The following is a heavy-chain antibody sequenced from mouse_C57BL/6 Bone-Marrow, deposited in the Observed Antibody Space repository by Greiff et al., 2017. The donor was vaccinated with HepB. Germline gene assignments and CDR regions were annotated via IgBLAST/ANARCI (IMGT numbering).Heavy chain of an antibody. CDR3: ARGHYYGLWYFDV. CDR2: IYPGDGDT. J-gene: IGHJ1*03. D-gene: IGHD1-1*01. CDR1: GYAFSSYW. V-gene: IGHV1-80*01. Sequence: VQLQQSGAELVKPGASVKISCKASGYAFSSYWMNWVKQRPGKGLEWIGQIYPGDGDTNYNGKFKGKATLTADKSSSTAYMQLSSLTSEDSAVYFCARGHYYGLWYFDVWGTGTTVTVSS.